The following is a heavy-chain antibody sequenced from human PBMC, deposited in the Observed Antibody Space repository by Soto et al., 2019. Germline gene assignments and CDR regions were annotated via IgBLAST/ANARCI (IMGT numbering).Heavy chain of an antibody. Sequence: SETLSLTCTVSGGSISSYYWSWIRQPPGKGLEWIGYIYYSGSTNYNPSLKSRVTISVDTSKNQFSLKLSSVTAADTAVYYCARDCSSSCYHDAFDIWGQGTMVT. V-gene: IGHV4-59*01. J-gene: IGHJ3*02. CDR2: IYYSGST. D-gene: IGHD6-13*01. CDR3: ARDCSSSCYHDAFDI. CDR1: GGSISSYY.